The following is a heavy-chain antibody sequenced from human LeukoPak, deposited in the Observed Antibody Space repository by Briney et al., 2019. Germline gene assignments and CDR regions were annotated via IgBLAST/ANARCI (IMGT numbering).Heavy chain of an antibody. V-gene: IGHV1-2*02. CDR2: INPNSGGT. D-gene: IGHD5-12*01. Sequence: ASVKVSCKASGYIFTGYYMYWVRQAPGQGLEWMGWINPNSGGTNYAQKFQGRVTMTRDTSISTAYMELSRLRSDDTAVYYCARVEIVATMSFDYWGQGTLVTVSS. J-gene: IGHJ4*02. CDR3: ARVEIVATMSFDY. CDR1: GYIFTGYY.